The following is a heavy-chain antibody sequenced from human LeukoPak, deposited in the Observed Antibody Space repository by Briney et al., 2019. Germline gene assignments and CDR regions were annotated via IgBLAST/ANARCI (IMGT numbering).Heavy chain of an antibody. CDR1: GGTFSSYA. CDR3: ARGWLAETTVVTPYNY. J-gene: IGHJ4*02. V-gene: IGHV1-69*13. CDR2: IIPIFGTA. D-gene: IGHD4-23*01. Sequence: ASVKVSCKASGGTFSSYAISWVRQAPGQGLEWMGGIIPIFGTANYAQKFQDRVTITAVESLSTVYMEVSSLRSDDTAVYYCARGWLAETTVVTPYNYWGQGTLVTVSS.